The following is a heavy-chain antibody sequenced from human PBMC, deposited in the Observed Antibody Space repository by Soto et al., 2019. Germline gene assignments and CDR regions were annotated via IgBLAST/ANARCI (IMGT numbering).Heavy chain of an antibody. J-gene: IGHJ5*02. V-gene: IGHV3-23*01. D-gene: IGHD2-2*01. CDR1: GCTCSNYA. Sequence: EVQLWESGGGSVQPGGSLSLYCEVSGCTCSNYAMAWVRQAPGRGLEYVSSITCNGVSTYYAHSGKGRFTISRDNSKDTLYVQMNSLTAEDTAIYYWAKWRASTTCIPTGFDPWGQGTLVTVSS. CDR3: AKWRASTTCIPTGFDP. CDR2: ITCNGVST.